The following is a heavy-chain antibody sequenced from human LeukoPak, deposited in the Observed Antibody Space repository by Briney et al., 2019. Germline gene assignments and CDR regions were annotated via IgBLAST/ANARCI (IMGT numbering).Heavy chain of an antibody. Sequence: SETLSLTCTVTGGSTGSYYWSWIRRPPWKGLEWIGYVYYSGSTNYNPSLKSRVTISVDTSKNQLSLKLTSVTAADTAVYYCARDRGDITPTAVFDYWGQGTLVTVSS. CDR1: GGSTGSYY. CDR2: VYYSGST. J-gene: IGHJ4*02. CDR3: ARDRGDITPTAVFDY. V-gene: IGHV4-59*01. D-gene: IGHD4-23*01.